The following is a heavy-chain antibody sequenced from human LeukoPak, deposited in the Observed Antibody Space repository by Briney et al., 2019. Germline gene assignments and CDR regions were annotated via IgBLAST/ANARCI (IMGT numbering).Heavy chain of an antibody. D-gene: IGHD4-23*01. CDR2: VSSSDSTI. J-gene: IGHJ4*02. V-gene: IGHV3-48*03. Sequence: GGSLRLSCAASGFTFSSYEMHWVRQAPGKGLEWVSYVSSSDSTIYYADSVKGRFTISRDNAKNSLYLQMNSLRAEDTAVYYCARDYGGSSPFDYWGQGTLVTVSS. CDR1: GFTFSSYE. CDR3: ARDYGGSSPFDY.